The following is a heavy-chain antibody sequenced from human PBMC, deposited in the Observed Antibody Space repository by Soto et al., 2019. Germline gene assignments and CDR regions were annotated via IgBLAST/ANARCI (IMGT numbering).Heavy chain of an antibody. J-gene: IGHJ4*02. CDR1: GFTFSDHY. CDR3: ARVSTHYDILTGYYTLPDY. D-gene: IGHD3-9*01. V-gene: IGHV3-72*01. Sequence: EVQLVESGGGLVQPGGSLRLSCAASGFTFSDHYMEWVRQAPGKGLEWVGRTRNKANSYTTEYAASVKGRFTISRDDSKNSLYLQMNSLKTEDTAVYYCARVSTHYDILTGYYTLPDYWGQGTLVTVSS. CDR2: TRNKANSYTT.